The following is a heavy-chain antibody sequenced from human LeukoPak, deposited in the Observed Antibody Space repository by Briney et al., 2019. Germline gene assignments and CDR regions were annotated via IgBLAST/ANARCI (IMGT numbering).Heavy chain of an antibody. CDR2: TYYRCKWYN. D-gene: IGHD6-6*01. Sequence: SQTLSLTCAISGDSVSSNGAAWNWIRQSPSRGLEWLVRTYYRCKWYNDYAVCVKSRITINPDTSKHQFSLQLNSVTPEDTAVYYCARDAPSSSSEVNYFDYWGQGTLVTVSS. CDR1: GDSVSSNGAA. V-gene: IGHV6-1*01. J-gene: IGHJ4*02. CDR3: ARDAPSSSSEVNYFDY.